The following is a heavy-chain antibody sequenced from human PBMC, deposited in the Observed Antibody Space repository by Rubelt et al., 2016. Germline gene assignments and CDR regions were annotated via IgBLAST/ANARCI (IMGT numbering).Heavy chain of an antibody. D-gene: IGHD6-19*01. CDR2: IYYSGST. V-gene: IGHV4-31*02. J-gene: IGHJ3*02. Sequence: GKGLEWIGYIYYSGSTYYNPSLKSRVTISVDTSKNQFSLKLSSVTAADTAVYYCARSRGWYGRSGAFDIWGQGKMVTVSS. CDR3: ARSRGWYGRSGAFDI.